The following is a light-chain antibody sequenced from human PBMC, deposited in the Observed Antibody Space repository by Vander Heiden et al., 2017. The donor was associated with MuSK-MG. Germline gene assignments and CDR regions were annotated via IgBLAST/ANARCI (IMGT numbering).Light chain of an antibody. CDR1: ENVTGSQ. V-gene: IGKV3-20*01. CDR2: GAS. CDR3: QQYGDSPYT. J-gene: IGKJ2*01. Sequence: EIVLTQSPGTLPLSPGERATLSCRASENVTGSQLAWYQQKVGQAPRLLIYGASNRATGIPDRFRGSGSGTDFTLTISRLEPEDFAVYFCQQYGDSPYTFGQGTKLETK.